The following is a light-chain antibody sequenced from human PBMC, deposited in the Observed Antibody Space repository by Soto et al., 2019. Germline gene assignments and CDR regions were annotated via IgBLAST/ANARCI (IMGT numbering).Light chain of an antibody. J-gene: IGKJ3*01. V-gene: IGKV3-20*01. CDR2: GAS. CDR3: QQYGSSLFT. CDR1: QSVSSSY. Sequence: EIVLTQSPGTLSLSPGERATLSCRASQSVSSSYLAWYQQKPGQAPRLLIYGASSRATGIPDRFSVSGSGSGFTLTISSLEPEDFAVYYCQQYGSSLFTFGPGTKVDIK.